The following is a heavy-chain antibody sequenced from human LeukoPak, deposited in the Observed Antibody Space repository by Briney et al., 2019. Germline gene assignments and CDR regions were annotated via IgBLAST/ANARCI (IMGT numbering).Heavy chain of an antibody. D-gene: IGHD3-9*01. CDR2: IKSKTDGGTT. Sequence: GGTLRLSCAASGFTFSNAWVSWVRQAPGKGLEWVGRIKSKTDGGTTDYAAPVKGRFTISRDDSKNTLHLQMNSLKTEDTAVYYCTTGRDILTDYYYWYFDLWGRGTLVTVSS. CDR3: TTGRDILTDYYYWYFDL. V-gene: IGHV3-15*01. J-gene: IGHJ2*01. CDR1: GFTFSNAW.